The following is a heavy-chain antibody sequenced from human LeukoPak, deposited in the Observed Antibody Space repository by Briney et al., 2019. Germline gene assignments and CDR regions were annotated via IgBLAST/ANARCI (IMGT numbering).Heavy chain of an antibody. CDR1: GFTFSSYS. CDR2: ISSSSSTI. D-gene: IGHD1-1*01. CDR3: ATAAQLSLDAFDI. Sequence: GGSLRLSCAASGFTFSSYSMNWVRQAPGKGLEWVSYISSSSSTIYYADSVKGRFTISRDNAKNSLYLQMNSLRAEDTAVYYCATAAQLSLDAFDIWGQGTMVTVSS. J-gene: IGHJ3*02. V-gene: IGHV3-48*04.